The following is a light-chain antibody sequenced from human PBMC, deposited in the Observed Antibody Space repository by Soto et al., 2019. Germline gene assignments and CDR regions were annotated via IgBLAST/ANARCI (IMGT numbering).Light chain of an antibody. CDR2: DAS. J-gene: IGKJ3*01. CDR1: QSVSSY. Sequence: EIVLTQSPATLSLSPGERGTLSCRASQSVSSYLAWYQQKPGQAPRLLIYDASNRATGIPARFSGSGSGTDFTLPISSLEPEDFAVYYCQQRSNWPPITFGPGTKVDVK. CDR3: QQRSNWPPIT. V-gene: IGKV3-11*01.